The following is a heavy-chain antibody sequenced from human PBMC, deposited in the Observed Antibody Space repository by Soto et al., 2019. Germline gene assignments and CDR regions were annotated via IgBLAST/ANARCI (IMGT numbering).Heavy chain of an antibody. CDR2: IYSGGST. V-gene: IGHV3-53*01. CDR1: GFTVSSNY. J-gene: IGHJ6*02. D-gene: IGHD2-2*01. CDR3: ASEYCSSTSCYSHYYYGMDV. Sequence: GGSLRLSCAASGFTVSSNYMSWVRQAPGKGLEWVSVIYSGGSTYYADSVKGRFTISRDNSKNTLYLQMNSLRAEDTAVYYCASEYCSSTSCYSHYYYGMDVWGQGTTVTVSS.